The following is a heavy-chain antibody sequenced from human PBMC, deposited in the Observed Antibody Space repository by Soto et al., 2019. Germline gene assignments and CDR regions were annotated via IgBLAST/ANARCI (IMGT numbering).Heavy chain of an antibody. CDR1: GFTFSNYA. CDR2: ISYDGSNK. V-gene: IGHV3-30-3*01. J-gene: IGHJ2*01. CDR3: ARPLWRDDYNWGYFDL. D-gene: IGHD4-4*01. Sequence: QVQLVESGGGVVQPGRSLRLSCAASGFTFSNYAMHWVRQAPGKGLEWVAVISYDGSNKYYADSVKVRFTISRDNSKNTLYLQMNSLRAEDTAVYYCARPLWRDDYNWGYFDLWGRGTLVTVSS.